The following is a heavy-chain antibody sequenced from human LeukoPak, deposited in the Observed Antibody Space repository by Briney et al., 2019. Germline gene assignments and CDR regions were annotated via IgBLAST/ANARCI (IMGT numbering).Heavy chain of an antibody. CDR2: ISSTGSSI. CDR1: GFTFSYYP. J-gene: IGHJ5*02. D-gene: IGHD1-1*01. CDR3: ARDDVAWNDVHWFDP. Sequence: GGSLRLSCAASGFTFSYYPMSWVRQAPGKGLEWVSSISSTGSSIYYADSVKGRFTISRDNAKNSLYLQMSSLRVEDTAAYYCARDDVAWNDVHWFDPWGQGTLVTVSS. V-gene: IGHV3-21*01.